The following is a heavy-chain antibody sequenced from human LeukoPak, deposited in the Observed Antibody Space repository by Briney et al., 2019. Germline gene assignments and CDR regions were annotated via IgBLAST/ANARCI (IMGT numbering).Heavy chain of an antibody. Sequence: SETLSLTCAVYGGSFSGYYWSWIRQPPGKGLEWIGEINHSGSTNYNPSLKSRVTISVDTSKNQFSLKLSSVTAADTAVYYCARGLGDYDGDYWGQGTLVTVSS. CDR2: INHSGST. D-gene: IGHD4-17*01. V-gene: IGHV4-34*01. CDR1: GGSFSGYY. J-gene: IGHJ4*02. CDR3: ARGLGDYDGDY.